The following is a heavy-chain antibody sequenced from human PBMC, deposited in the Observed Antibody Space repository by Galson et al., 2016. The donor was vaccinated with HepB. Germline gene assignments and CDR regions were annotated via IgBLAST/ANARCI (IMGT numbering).Heavy chain of an antibody. Sequence: SLRLSCAASGFIFNTYTMSWVRQAPGQGLEWVAAIRSSGDFTQYADSVEGRFTNSRDNSKNTLFLQMNSLRAEDTAVYYCARVADGARMDVWGKGTTVTVSS. D-gene: IGHD3-16*01. CDR1: GFIFNTYT. CDR2: IRSSGDFT. CDR3: ARVADGARMDV. J-gene: IGHJ6*03. V-gene: IGHV3-23*01.